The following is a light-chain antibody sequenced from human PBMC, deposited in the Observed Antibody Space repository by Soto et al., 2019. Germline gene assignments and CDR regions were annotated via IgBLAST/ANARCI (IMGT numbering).Light chain of an antibody. CDR2: EGN. Sequence: QLVLTQPASVSGSPGQSITISCTGTSSDVGTYNLVTWYQQHPGKAPKLIIYEGNKRPSGVSNRFSASKSGNTASLTISGLQDDDEADYYCCSYAPSRSLLFGGGTKVTVL. CDR3: CSYAPSRSLL. CDR1: SSDVGTYNL. V-gene: IGLV2-23*01. J-gene: IGLJ2*01.